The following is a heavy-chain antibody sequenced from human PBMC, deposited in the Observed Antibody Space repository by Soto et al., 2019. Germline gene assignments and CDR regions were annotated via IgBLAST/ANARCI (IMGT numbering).Heavy chain of an antibody. CDR2: VSWSSGSI. CDR1: GFRFDDYA. Sequence: PGGSLRLSCAASGFRFDDYAMHWVRQAPGKGLEWVSGVSWSSGSIGYADSVKGRFTISRDNDGNSLFLQMNGLRSDDTALYYCARTTLTTGFYYGMDLWGQGTMVTVSS. J-gene: IGHJ6*02. V-gene: IGHV3-9*01. CDR3: ARTTLTTGFYYGMDL. D-gene: IGHD1-1*01.